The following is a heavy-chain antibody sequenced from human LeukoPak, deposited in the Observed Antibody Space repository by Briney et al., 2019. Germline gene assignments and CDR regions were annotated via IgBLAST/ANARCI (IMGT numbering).Heavy chain of an antibody. J-gene: IGHJ3*02. Sequence: TSSETLSLTCTVSGGSISSSSYYWGWIRQPPGKGLEWIGSIYYSGSTYYNPSLKSRVTISVDTSKNQFSLKLSSVTAADTAVYYCAREIDSGSYYCAFDIWGQGTMVTVSS. CDR3: AREIDSGSYYCAFDI. V-gene: IGHV4-39*07. D-gene: IGHD1-26*01. CDR1: GGSISSSSYY. CDR2: IYYSGST.